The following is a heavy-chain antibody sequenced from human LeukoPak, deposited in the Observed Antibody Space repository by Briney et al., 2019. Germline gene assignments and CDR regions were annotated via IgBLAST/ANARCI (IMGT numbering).Heavy chain of an antibody. D-gene: IGHD5-24*01. CDR3: AKEKETATTFYYYYYGMDV. J-gene: IGHJ6*02. CDR1: GFTFSSYG. V-gene: IGHV3-30*18. Sequence: GGSLRLSCAASGFTFSSYGMHWARQAPGKGLEWVAVISYDGSNKYYADSVKGRFTISRDNSKNTLYLQMNSLRAEDTAVYYCAKEKETATTFYYYYYGMDVWGQGTTVTVSS. CDR2: ISYDGSNK.